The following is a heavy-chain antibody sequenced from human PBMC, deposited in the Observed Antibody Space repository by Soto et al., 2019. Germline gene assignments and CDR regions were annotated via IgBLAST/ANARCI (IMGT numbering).Heavy chain of an antibody. D-gene: IGHD6-13*01. V-gene: IGHV4-30-4*01. CDR1: GGSISSGDYY. Sequence: QVQLQESGPGLVKPSQTLSLTCTVSGGSISSGDYYWSWIRQPPGKGREWIGYIYYSGSTYYNPSLKRRVTISVDTSKNHFSLKLSSVTAADTAVYYCASERPDGSRLDPWGQGTLVTVSS. CDR3: ASERPDGSRLDP. J-gene: IGHJ5*02. CDR2: IYYSGST.